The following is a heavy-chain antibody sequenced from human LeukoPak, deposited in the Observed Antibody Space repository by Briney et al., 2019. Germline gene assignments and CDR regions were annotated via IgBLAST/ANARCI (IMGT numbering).Heavy chain of an antibody. J-gene: IGHJ4*02. V-gene: IGHV3-66*01. Sequence: TGGSLRLSCAASGFTFSSYGMSWVRQAPGKGLEWVSVIYSGGTTYYSDSVKGRFTISRDSSKNTLYLQMNSLRAEDTALYYCVRESGSSDYWGQGTLVTVSS. CDR3: VRESGSSDY. CDR1: GFTFSSYG. D-gene: IGHD2-15*01. CDR2: IYSGGTT.